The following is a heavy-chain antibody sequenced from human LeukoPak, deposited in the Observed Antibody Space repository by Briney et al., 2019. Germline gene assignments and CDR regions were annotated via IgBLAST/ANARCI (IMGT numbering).Heavy chain of an antibody. CDR3: VKFGVDYDMGV. D-gene: IGHD3-16*01. CDR1: GDSISGSY. J-gene: IGHJ6*02. V-gene: IGHV4-59*01. CDR2: VHYSGRA. Sequence: PSETLSLICTVSGDSISGSYWTWVRQPPGQGLEWIGQVHYSGRADYNPSLKRRITISVDTSKNQMSLTLTSVTAADTAIYYCVKFGVDYDMGVWGQGTTVTVSS.